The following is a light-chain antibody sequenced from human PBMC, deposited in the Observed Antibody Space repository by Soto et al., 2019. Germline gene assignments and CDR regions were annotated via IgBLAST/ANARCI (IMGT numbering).Light chain of an antibody. CDR3: QSYDSSLIVPKV. V-gene: IGLV1-40*01. CDR2: ANS. J-gene: IGLJ1*01. Sequence: QSVLTQPASLSGAPGQRVTISCSGSSSNMGAGYDVQWYRQFPGTAPKLIIYANSDRPSGVPDRFSGSKSGTSASLAITGLQAEDEADYYCQSYDSSLIVPKVFGTGTKVTVL. CDR1: SSNMGAGYD.